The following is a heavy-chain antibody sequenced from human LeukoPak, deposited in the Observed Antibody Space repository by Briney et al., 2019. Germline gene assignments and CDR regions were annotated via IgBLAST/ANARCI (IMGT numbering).Heavy chain of an antibody. CDR2: INPNSGGT. CDR1: GYTFTGYY. D-gene: IGHD3-3*01. Sequence: GASVKVSCKASGYTFTGYYMHWVRQAPGQGLEWMGWINPNSGGTNYAQKFQGRVTMTRDTSISTAYMELSRLRSDDTAVHYCARGGYDFWSGIFDYWGQGTLVTVSS. J-gene: IGHJ4*02. CDR3: ARGGYDFWSGIFDY. V-gene: IGHV1-2*02.